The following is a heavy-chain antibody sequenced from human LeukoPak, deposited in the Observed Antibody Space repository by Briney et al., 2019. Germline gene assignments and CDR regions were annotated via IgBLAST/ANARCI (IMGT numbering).Heavy chain of an antibody. D-gene: IGHD3-10*01. CDR3: ARELDYYGSGSYYFDY. CDR2: ISYDGSNK. CDR1: GFTFSSYA. J-gene: IGHJ4*02. Sequence: PGGSLRLSCAASGFTFSSYAMHWVRQAPGKGLEWVAVISYDGSNKYYADSVKGRFTISRDNSKNTVYLQMNSLRAEDTAVYYCARELDYYGSGSYYFDYWGQGTLVTVSS. V-gene: IGHV3-30*01.